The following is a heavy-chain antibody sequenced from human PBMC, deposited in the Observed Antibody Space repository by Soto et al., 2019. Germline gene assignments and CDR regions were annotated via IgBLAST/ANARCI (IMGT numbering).Heavy chain of an antibody. J-gene: IGHJ4*02. CDR1: GGSFSGYY. V-gene: IGHV4-34*01. CDR2: INHSGST. D-gene: IGHD5-12*01. CDR3: ASGQDIVATY. Sequence: SETLSLPCAVYGGSFSGYYWSWIRQPPGKGLEWIGEINHSGSTNYNPSLKSRVTISVDTSKNQFSLKLSSVTAADTAVYYCASGQDIVATYWGQGTLVTVSS.